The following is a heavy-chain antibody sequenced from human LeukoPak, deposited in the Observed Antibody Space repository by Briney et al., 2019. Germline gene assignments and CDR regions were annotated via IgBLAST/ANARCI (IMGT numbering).Heavy chain of an antibody. Sequence: PSETLSLTCTVSGGSISSYYWSWTRQPAGKGLEWIGRIYTSGSTNYNPSLKSRVSMSVDTSNYHFSLKLSFVTAADTAIYYCARVAQYLVGASSTALFEYWGQGTLVTVSS. CDR3: ARVAQYLVGASSTALFEY. CDR1: GGSISSYY. V-gene: IGHV4-4*07. CDR2: IYTSGST. J-gene: IGHJ4*02. D-gene: IGHD1-26*01.